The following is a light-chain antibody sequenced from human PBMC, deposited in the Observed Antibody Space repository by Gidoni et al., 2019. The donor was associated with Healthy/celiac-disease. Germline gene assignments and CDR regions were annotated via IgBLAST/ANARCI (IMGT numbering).Light chain of an antibody. Sequence: DIQMTQSPSSLSASVGDRVTITCRASQSISSYLNWYQQKPGKAPKLLIYAASSLQSGVPSRFSVSGSGTDFTLTISSLQPEDFATYSCQQSYSTPFTFGPGTKVDIK. CDR2: AAS. J-gene: IGKJ3*01. CDR3: QQSYSTPFT. V-gene: IGKV1-39*01. CDR1: QSISSY.